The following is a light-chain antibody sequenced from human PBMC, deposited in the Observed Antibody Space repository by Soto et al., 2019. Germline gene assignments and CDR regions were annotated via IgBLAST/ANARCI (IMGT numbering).Light chain of an antibody. Sequence: EIVLTQSPATLSLSPGERATLSCRASQSVRSYLAWYQQKPGQYPRLLIYDASNRATGIPARFSGSGSGTDFTLTISSLEPEDFAVYYWQQRSTPLTFGGGTKVEIK. CDR2: DAS. V-gene: IGKV3-11*01. J-gene: IGKJ4*01. CDR1: QSVRSY. CDR3: QQRSTPLT.